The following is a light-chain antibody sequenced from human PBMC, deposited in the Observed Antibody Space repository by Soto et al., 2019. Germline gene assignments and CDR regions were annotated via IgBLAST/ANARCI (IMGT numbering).Light chain of an antibody. Sequence: QSVLTQPASVSGSPGQSITISCTGTSSDVGSYNLVSWYQQHPGKAPKLLIYEVSKRPSGVSNRFSGSNSGNTASLTIFGVWAEDEADYYCCSCAGSSTFAYVFGTGTKVTVL. CDR1: SSDVGSYNL. CDR2: EVS. J-gene: IGLJ1*01. CDR3: CSCAGSSTFAYV. V-gene: IGLV2-23*02.